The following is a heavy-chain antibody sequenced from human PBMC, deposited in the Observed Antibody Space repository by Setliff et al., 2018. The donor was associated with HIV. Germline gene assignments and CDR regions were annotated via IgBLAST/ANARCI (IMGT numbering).Heavy chain of an antibody. CDR3: ARGSRGYSYAYYYYYMDV. J-gene: IGHJ6*03. Sequence: PSETLSLTCTVSGASISGSYWIWIRQPPGKGLEWIGYMSLTRDTKYNPSLNSRVTTSIDTSKNQFSLELRSVTAADTAVYYCARGSRGYSYAYYYYYMDVWGKGTTVTVSS. CDR1: GASISGSY. V-gene: IGHV4-59*08. D-gene: IGHD5-18*01. CDR2: MSLTRDT.